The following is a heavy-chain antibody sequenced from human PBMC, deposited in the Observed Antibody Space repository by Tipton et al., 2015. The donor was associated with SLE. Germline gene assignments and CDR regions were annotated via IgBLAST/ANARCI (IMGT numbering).Heavy chain of an antibody. CDR2: IYYSGST. V-gene: IGHV4-61*01. Sequence: TLSLTCTVSGGSISSSSYYWSWIRQPPGKGLEWIGYIYYSGSTNYNPSLKSRVTISVDTSKNQFSLKLSSVTAADTAVYYCARDQWEVDAFDIWGQGTMVTVSS. CDR3: ARDQWEVDAFDI. CDR1: GGSISSSSYY. D-gene: IGHD1-26*01. J-gene: IGHJ3*02.